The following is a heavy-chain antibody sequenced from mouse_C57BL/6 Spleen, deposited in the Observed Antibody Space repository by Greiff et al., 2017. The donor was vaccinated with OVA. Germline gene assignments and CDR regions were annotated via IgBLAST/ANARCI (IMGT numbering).Heavy chain of an antibody. V-gene: IGHV1-59*01. CDR2: IDPSDSYT. J-gene: IGHJ2*01. CDR3: ARLEDYFDY. CDR1: GYTFTSYW. Sequence: QVQLQQPGAELVRPGTSVKLSCKASGYTFTSYWMHWVKQRPGQGLEWIGVIDPSDSYTNYNQKFKGKATLTVDTSSSTAYMQLSSLTSEDSAVYYCARLEDYFDYWGQGTTLTVSS.